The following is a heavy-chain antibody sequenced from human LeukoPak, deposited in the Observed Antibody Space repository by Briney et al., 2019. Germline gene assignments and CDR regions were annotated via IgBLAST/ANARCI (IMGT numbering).Heavy chain of an antibody. CDR3: ARGMVRGVIPYVY. CDR1: GDSISSSNW. J-gene: IGHJ4*02. Sequence: KASETLSLTCAVSGDSISSSNWWSWVRQPPGKGLEWIGEIYHSGTTNYNPSLKSRVTISVDKSKNQFSLKLSSVTAADTAVYYCARGMVRGVIPYVYWGQGTLVTVSS. CDR2: IYHSGTT. D-gene: IGHD3-10*01. V-gene: IGHV4-4*02.